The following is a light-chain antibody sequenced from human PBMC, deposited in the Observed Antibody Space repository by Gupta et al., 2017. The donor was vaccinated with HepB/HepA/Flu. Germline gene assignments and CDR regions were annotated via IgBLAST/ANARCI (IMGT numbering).Light chain of an antibody. Sequence: EVLLTQSPGTLSLSPGERATLSCRASQTVDGRFFLWYQQRPGQAPRLLIYGTSIRATDIPDRFSGSGSGTDFTLTISSVEPEDFAVYYCQQYASSPWTFGQGSKVEIK. CDR1: QTVDGRF. V-gene: IGKV3-20*01. CDR2: GTS. J-gene: IGKJ1*01. CDR3: QQYASSPWT.